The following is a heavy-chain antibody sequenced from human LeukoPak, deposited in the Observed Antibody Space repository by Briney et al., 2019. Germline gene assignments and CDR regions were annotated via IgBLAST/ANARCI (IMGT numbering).Heavy chain of an antibody. CDR3: ARGGYYDSSGYYLFDY. CDR1: GYTFTSYY. Sequence: RASVKVCCKASGYTFTSYYMHWVRPTPGQGLEWMGIINLSGGSTSYAQKFQGRVTMTRDTSTSTVYMELSSLRSEDTAVYYCARGGYYDSSGYYLFDYWGQGTLVTVPS. V-gene: IGHV1-46*01. J-gene: IGHJ4*02. CDR2: INLSGGST. D-gene: IGHD3-22*01.